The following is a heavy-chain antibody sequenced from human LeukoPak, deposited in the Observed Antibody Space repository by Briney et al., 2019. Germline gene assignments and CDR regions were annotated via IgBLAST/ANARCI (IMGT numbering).Heavy chain of an antibody. CDR3: ARRKSDHMAVAGNDY. V-gene: IGHV4-39*01. D-gene: IGHD6-19*01. CDR1: GGSISSSSYY. CDR2: IYYSGST. Sequence: SETLSLTCTVSGGSISSSSYYWGWIRQPPGKGLEWIGSIYYSGSTYYNPSLKSRVTISVDTSKNQFSLKLSSVTAADTAVYYCARRKSDHMAVAGNDYWGQGTLVTVSS. J-gene: IGHJ4*02.